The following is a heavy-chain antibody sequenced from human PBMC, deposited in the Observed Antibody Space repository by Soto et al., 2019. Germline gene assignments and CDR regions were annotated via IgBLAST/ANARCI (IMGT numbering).Heavy chain of an antibody. V-gene: IGHV3-30*18. Sequence: QVQLVQSGGGVVQPGRSLRLSCVASGFIFSTYGMHWVRQFPGKGLGWVAHISYDGSNEYYADSVKGRFTVSRDNAKNTLDLQMNGLKTEDTALYYCTKEYIVGTTWGYFESWGQGALVIVSS. CDR2: ISYDGSNE. CDR1: GFIFSTYG. CDR3: TKEYIVGTTWGYFES. D-gene: IGHD1-1*01. J-gene: IGHJ4*02.